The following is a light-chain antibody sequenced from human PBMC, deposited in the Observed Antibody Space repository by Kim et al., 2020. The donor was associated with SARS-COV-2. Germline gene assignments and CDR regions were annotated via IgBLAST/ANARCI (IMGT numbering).Light chain of an antibody. Sequence: GDRVTITWAANQSISSWVTWYQQKAGKATKLLNYDASRLESGVPSRFSGSGSGTEFTLTISSLQPDDFANYCCQQNNSYPWTFGQGTKVEIK. CDR3: QQNNSYPWT. V-gene: IGKV1-5*01. CDR1: QSISSW. CDR2: DAS. J-gene: IGKJ1*01.